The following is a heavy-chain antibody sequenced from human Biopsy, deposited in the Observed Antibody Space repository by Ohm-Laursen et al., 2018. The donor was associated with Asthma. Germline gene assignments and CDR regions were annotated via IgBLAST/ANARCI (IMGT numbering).Heavy chain of an antibody. CDR1: GDSFSNYA. D-gene: IGHD5-12*01. CDR2: LIPVLGTP. CDR3: ARGYSGSDRIVYYYSGLEV. J-gene: IGHJ6*02. Sequence: GSSVKVSCKASGDSFSNYAISWVRQAPGQGLEWMGGLIPVLGTPDHAQMFEGRVTITADESTSTAYMELSSLSSEDTAVYYCARGYSGSDRIVYYYSGLEVWGQGTTVTVSS. V-gene: IGHV1-69*01.